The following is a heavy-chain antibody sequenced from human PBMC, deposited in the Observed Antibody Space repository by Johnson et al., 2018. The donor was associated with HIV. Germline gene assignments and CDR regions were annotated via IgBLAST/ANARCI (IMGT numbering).Heavy chain of an antibody. D-gene: IGHD3-16*01. CDR1: GFTVSSNY. CDR3: ARGRGDYGGDFDI. J-gene: IGHJ3*02. Sequence: VQLVESGGGLVQPGGSLRLSCAASGFTVSSNYMSWVRQAPGKGLEWVSVIYSGGSTYYADSVKGRFTISRDNSKNTLYLQMHGLRDEDTAVYYCARGRGDYGGDFDIWGQGTMVTVSS. CDR2: IYSGGST. V-gene: IGHV3-66*01.